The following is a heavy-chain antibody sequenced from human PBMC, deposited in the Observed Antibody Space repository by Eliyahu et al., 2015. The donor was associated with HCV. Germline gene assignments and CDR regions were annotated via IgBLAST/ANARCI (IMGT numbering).Heavy chain of an antibody. D-gene: IGHD2-2*02. Sequence: QVQLVQSGAEVKKPGASVKVSCKASGYTFSSXFIHWVRQAAGQGLEWMGIINPSDGNTNYAQKFQGRVTITRDTSTSTVYMELSSLRSEDTAMYYCARGEGLPAVTPDDGFDIWGQGTIVIVSS. CDR3: ARGEGLPAVTPDDGFDI. V-gene: IGHV1-46*01. CDR2: INPSDGNT. CDR1: GYTFSSXF. J-gene: IGHJ3*02.